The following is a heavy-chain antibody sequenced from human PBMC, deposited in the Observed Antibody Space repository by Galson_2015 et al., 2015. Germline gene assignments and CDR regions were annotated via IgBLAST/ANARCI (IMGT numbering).Heavy chain of an antibody. Sequence: SLRLSCAASGFTVSSNYMSWVRQAPGKGLEWVSVIYSGGSTYYADSVKGRFTISRDNSKNTLYLQMNSLRAEDTAVYYCARDARYDILTGQQFHHYYDYGMDVWGQGTTVTVSS. V-gene: IGHV3-53*01. D-gene: IGHD3-9*01. CDR3: ARDARYDILTGQQFHHYYDYGMDV. CDR2: IYSGGST. CDR1: GFTVSSNY. J-gene: IGHJ6*02.